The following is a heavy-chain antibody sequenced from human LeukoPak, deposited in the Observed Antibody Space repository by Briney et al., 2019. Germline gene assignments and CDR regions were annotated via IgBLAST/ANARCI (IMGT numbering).Heavy chain of an antibody. V-gene: IGHV3-30*18. CDR2: ISYDGSNK. J-gene: IGHJ4*02. CDR1: GFTFSSYG. CDR3: AKDRIPVYRELWGSFDY. D-gene: IGHD1-26*01. Sequence: GGSLRLSCAASGFTFSSYGMHWVRQAPGKGLEWVAVISYDGSNKYYADSVKGRFTISRDNSKNTLYLQMNSLRAEDTAVYYCAKDRIPVYRELWGSFDYWGQGTLVTVSP.